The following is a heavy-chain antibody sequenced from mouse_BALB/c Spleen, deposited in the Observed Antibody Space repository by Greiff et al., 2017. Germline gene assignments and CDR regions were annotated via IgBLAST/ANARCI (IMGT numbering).Heavy chain of an antibody. CDR2: ILPGSGST. CDR3: ARRGGNPYYYAMDY. CDR1: GYTFSSYW. V-gene: IGHV1-9*01. Sequence: VMLVESGAELMQPGASVKISCKATGYTFSSYWIEWVKQRPGHGLEWIGEILPGSGSTNYNEKFKGKATFTADTSSNTAYMQLSSLTSEDSAVYYCARRGGNPYYYAMDYWGQGTSVTVSS. J-gene: IGHJ4*01. D-gene: IGHD2-1*01.